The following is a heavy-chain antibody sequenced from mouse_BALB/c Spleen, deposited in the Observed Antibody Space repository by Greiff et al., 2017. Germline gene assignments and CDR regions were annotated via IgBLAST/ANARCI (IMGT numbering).Heavy chain of an antibody. CDR2: ISSGGST. Sequence: EVKWVESGGGLVKPGGSLKLSCAASGFTFSSYAMSWVRQTPEKRLEWVASISSGGSTYYPDSVKGRFTISRDNARNILYLQMSSLRSEDTAMYYCARGTVARDYAMDYWGQGTSVTVSS. D-gene: IGHD1-1*01. J-gene: IGHJ4*01. V-gene: IGHV5-6-5*01. CDR3: ARGTVARDYAMDY. CDR1: GFTFSSYA.